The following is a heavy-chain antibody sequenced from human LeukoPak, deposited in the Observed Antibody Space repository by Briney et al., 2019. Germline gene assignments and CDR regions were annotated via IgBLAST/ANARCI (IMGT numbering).Heavy chain of an antibody. J-gene: IGHJ4*02. CDR3: ARGDDSSGRGY. Sequence: SETLSLTCTVSGDSISYYYWSWIRQPAGKGLEWIGRISTSGSTNYNPSLKSRVTMSVDTSKNQFSLKLSSVTAADTAVYYCARGDDSSGRGYWGQGTLVTVSS. CDR1: GDSISYYY. D-gene: IGHD3-22*01. V-gene: IGHV4-4*07. CDR2: ISTSGST.